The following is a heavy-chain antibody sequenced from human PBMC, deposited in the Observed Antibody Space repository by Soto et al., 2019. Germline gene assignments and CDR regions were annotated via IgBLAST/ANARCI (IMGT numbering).Heavy chain of an antibody. J-gene: IGHJ6*02. Sequence: ASVKVSCKASGYTFTSYGISWVRQAPGQGLEWMGWISAYNGNTNYAQKYQGRITMTIDTSTTTAYMELGSLTSDDTAVYYCAKEGESTGTGGHYYGMDVWGQGTPVTVSS. V-gene: IGHV1-18*01. CDR2: ISAYNGNT. CDR3: AKEGESTGTGGHYYGMDV. CDR1: GYTFTSYG. D-gene: IGHD1-1*01.